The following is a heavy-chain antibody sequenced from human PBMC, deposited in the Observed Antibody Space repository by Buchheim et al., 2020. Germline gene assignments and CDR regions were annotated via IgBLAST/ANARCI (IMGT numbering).Heavy chain of an antibody. V-gene: IGHV1-2*04. Sequence: QVQLVQSGAEVKKPGASVKVSCKASGYTFTSYGISWVRQAPGQGLEWMGWINPNSGGTNYAQKFQGWVTMTRDTSISPAYMELSRLRSDDTAVYYCARSGIWFGELSDYYGMDVWGQGTT. J-gene: IGHJ6*02. CDR2: INPNSGGT. D-gene: IGHD3-10*01. CDR3: ARSGIWFGELSDYYGMDV. CDR1: GYTFTSYG.